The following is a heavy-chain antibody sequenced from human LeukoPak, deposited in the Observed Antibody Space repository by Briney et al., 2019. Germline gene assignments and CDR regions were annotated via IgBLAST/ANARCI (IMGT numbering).Heavy chain of an antibody. D-gene: IGHD4-11*01. CDR2: IYYSGST. CDR3: ARHFYSANYYFDY. Sequence: SETLSLTCTVSGGSLSSSGYYWGWIRQPPGKGLEWIGSIYYSGSTYYNPSLKSRVTISVDTSNNQFSLKLSSVTAADTAVSYCARHFYSANYYFDYWGQGTLVTVSS. CDR1: GGSLSSSGYY. J-gene: IGHJ4*02. V-gene: IGHV4-39*01.